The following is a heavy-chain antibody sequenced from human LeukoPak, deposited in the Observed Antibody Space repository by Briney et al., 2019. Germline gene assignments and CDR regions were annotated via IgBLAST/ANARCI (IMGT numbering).Heavy chain of an antibody. J-gene: IGHJ4*02. Sequence: SETLSRTCTVSGGSISSYYWSWIRQPPGKGLEWIGYIYYSGSTNYNPSLKSRVTISVDTSKNQFSLKLSSVTAADTAVYYCARVFDSGYSYAGFDYWGQGTLVTVSS. V-gene: IGHV4-59*01. D-gene: IGHD5-18*01. CDR1: GGSISSYY. CDR2: IYYSGST. CDR3: ARVFDSGYSYAGFDY.